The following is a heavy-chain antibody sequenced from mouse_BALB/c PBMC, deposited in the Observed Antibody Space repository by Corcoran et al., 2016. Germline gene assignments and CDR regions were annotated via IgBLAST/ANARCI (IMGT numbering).Heavy chain of an antibody. J-gene: IGHJ4*01. CDR2: INTYTGEP. Sequence: QIQLVQAGPELKKPGETVKISCKGSGYTFTNYGMNWVKQAPGKGLKWMGWINTYTGEPTYADDFKGRFAFSLETSASTAYLQINNLKNEDMATYFCAREPYSRDYWGQGTSVTVSS. CDR3: AREPYSRDY. V-gene: IGHV9-1*02. CDR1: GYTFTNYG.